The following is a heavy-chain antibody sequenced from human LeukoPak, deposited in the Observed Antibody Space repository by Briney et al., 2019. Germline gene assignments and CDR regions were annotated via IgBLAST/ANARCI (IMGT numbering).Heavy chain of an antibody. CDR2: ISYDGSNK. CDR1: GVTFSSYG. CDR3: ALRDGYNLYYFDY. V-gene: IGHV3-30*03. D-gene: IGHD5-24*01. Sequence: GGSLRLSCAASGVTFSSYGMHWVRQAPGKGLEWVAVISYDGSNKYYADSVKGRFTISRDNSKDTLYLQMNSLRAEDTAVYYCALRDGYNLYYFDYWGQGTLVTVSS. J-gene: IGHJ4*02.